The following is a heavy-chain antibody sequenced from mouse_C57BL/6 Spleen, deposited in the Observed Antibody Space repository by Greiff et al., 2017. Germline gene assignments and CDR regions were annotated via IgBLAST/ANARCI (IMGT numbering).Heavy chain of an antibody. V-gene: IGHV1-69*01. CDR2: IDHSDSST. D-gene: IGHD1-1*01. CDR3: ARDYSL. CDR1: GYTFTSYW. J-gene: IGHJ3*01. Sequence: QVQLQQPGAELVMPGASVKLSCKASGYTFTSYWMHWVKQRPGQGLEWIGEIDHSDSSTNDNQKFKGKSMLTVDKSTSTAYMQLSSLSSEDSAFYYCARDYSLWGQGTLVTVSA.